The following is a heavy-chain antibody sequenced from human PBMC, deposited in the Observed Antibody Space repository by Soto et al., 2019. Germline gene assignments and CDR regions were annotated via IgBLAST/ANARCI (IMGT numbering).Heavy chain of an antibody. D-gene: IGHD1-20*01. CDR1: GYSFTSYW. Sequence: GESLKISCKGSGYSFTSYWIGWVRQMPGKGLEWMGIIYPGDSDTRYSPSFQGQVTISADKSISTAYLQWSSLKASDTAMYYCASRFSGITGTGAFDYWGQGTLVTVSS. CDR2: IYPGDSDT. J-gene: IGHJ4*02. CDR3: ASRFSGITGTGAFDY. V-gene: IGHV5-51*01.